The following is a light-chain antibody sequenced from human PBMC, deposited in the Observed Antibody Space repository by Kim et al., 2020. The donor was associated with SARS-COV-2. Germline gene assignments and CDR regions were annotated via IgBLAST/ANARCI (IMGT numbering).Light chain of an antibody. V-gene: IGLV1-40*01. Sequence: QAVVTQPPSVSGAPGQRVTISCTGSSSNIGAGYDVHWYQHLPGTAPKLLIYGNGNRPSGVPDRFSGSKSGTSASLAITGLQAEDEADYYCQSYDSSLTGYVFGTGTKVTVL. J-gene: IGLJ1*01. CDR2: GNG. CDR3: QSYDSSLTGYV. CDR1: SSNIGAGYD.